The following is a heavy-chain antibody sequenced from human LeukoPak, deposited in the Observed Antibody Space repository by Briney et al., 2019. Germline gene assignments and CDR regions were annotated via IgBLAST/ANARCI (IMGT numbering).Heavy chain of an antibody. CDR1: GDSISSYY. V-gene: IGHV4-59*01. D-gene: IGHD6-19*01. J-gene: IGHJ3*02. Sequence: SETLSLTCTVSGDSISSYYWSWIRQPPGKGLEWIGYIYYSGSTNYNPSLKSRVTISVDTSKNQFSLKLSSVTAADTAVYYCARQIAVAGTGAFDIWGQGTMVTVSS. CDR3: ARQIAVAGTGAFDI. CDR2: IYYSGST.